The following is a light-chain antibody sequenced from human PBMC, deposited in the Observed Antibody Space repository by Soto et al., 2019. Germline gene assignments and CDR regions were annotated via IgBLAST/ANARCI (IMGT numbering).Light chain of an antibody. Sequence: QSVLTQPPSASGSPGQSVTISCTGTSSDVGGYNYVSWYQQHPGKAPKLMIYEVSKRPSGVPDRFSGSKSGNTASLTISGLQAEDEADYFCSSYSSRTLDVVFGGGTKVTVL. J-gene: IGLJ2*01. CDR3: SSYSSRTLDVV. CDR1: SSDVGGYNY. CDR2: EVS. V-gene: IGLV2-8*01.